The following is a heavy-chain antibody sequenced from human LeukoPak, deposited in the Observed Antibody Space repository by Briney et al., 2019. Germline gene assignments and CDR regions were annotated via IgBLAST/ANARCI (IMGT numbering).Heavy chain of an antibody. D-gene: IGHD6-19*01. CDR3: ARVRQQWLVQRGLDY. CDR2: ISYDGSNK. V-gene: IGHV3-30-3*01. J-gene: IGHJ4*02. Sequence: GGPLRLSCAASGFTFSSYAMHWVRQAPGKGLEWVAVISYDGSNKYYADSVKGRFTISRDNSKNTLYLQMDSLRAEDTAVYYCARVRQQWLVQRGLDYWGQGTLVTVSS. CDR1: GFTFSSYA.